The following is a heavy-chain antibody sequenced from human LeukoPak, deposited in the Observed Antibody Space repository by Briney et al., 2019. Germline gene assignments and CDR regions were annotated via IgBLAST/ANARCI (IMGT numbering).Heavy chain of an antibody. CDR3: AKGVGAAAGTAFDI. CDR2: IRYDGSNK. CDR1: GFNFSSYG. D-gene: IGHD6-13*01. Sequence: GWSLRLSCAAAGFNFSSYGLHWVRQASGTGLQWVAFIRYDGSNKYYADSVKGRFTISRDNSKNTLYLQMNSLRAEDTAVYYCAKGVGAAAGTAFDIWGQGTMVTVSS. J-gene: IGHJ3*02. V-gene: IGHV3-30*02.